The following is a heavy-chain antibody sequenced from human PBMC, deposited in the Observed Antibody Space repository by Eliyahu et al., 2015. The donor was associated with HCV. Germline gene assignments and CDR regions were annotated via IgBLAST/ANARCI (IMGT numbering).Heavy chain of an antibody. D-gene: IGHD5-12*01. CDR1: GGSINXGGYX. V-gene: IGHV4-31*03. J-gene: IGHJ4*02. Sequence: QVQLQESGPGLVKPSQTLSLTCTVSGGSINXGGYXWSWIRQHPGKGXEWIGYIYYSGSSGKTYYKPSLESRVTISVDTSKNQFSLRLNSVTAADTAVYYCAREGREATIRQGNFDHWGQGTLVTVSS. CDR2: IYYSGSSGKT. CDR3: AREGREATIRQGNFDH.